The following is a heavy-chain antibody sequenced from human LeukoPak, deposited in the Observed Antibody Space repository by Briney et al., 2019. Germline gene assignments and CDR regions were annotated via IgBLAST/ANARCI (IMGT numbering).Heavy chain of an antibody. CDR3: AKGHPISGWTPDY. CDR1: GFIFSNHA. Sequence: GGSLRLSCAASGFIFSNHAMSWVRQAPGKGLQWVSAISASGETTYYADSVKGRFTISRDPSKNTLFLQMTSLRADDTALYYCAKGHPISGWTPDYWGQGTLVTVSS. J-gene: IGHJ4*02. CDR2: ISASGETT. V-gene: IGHV3-23*01. D-gene: IGHD6-19*01.